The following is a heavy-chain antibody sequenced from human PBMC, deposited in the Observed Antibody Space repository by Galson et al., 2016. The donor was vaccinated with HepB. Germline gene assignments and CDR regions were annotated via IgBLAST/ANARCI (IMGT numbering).Heavy chain of an antibody. D-gene: IGHD3-22*01. CDR3: ARGWARSTYYYDNSGYDS. CDR2: ISSSVSTI. J-gene: IGHJ4*02. CDR1: GFTFSSFE. V-gene: IGHV3-48*03. Sequence: SLRLSCAASGFTFSSFEMNWVRQAPGKGLEWVSYISSSVSTIYYADSVKGRFTISRDDAKSSLFLQMNSLRAEDTGVYYCARGWARSTYYYDNSGYDSWGQGTLVNVSS.